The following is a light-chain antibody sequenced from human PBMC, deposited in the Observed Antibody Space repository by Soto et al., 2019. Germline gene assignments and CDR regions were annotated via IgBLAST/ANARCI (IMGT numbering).Light chain of an antibody. J-gene: IGKJ1*01. V-gene: IGKV3D-15*01. Sequence: EIVLTQSPGTLSLSPGERATLSCRASQSVSSNYLAWYQQKPGQAPRLLIYGASTRATGIPDRFSGSGSGTEFTLTISSLQSEDFAVYFCQQYNIWPQTCGQGTKGDIK. CDR1: QSVSSN. CDR2: GAS. CDR3: QQYNIWPQT.